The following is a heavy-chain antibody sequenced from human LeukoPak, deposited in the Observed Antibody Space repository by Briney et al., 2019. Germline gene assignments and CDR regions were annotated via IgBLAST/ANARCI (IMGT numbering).Heavy chain of an antibody. Sequence: SEILSLTCTVSGDSTSSSTYYWGWIRQPPGRGLEWLGSFYYTGSTYYNPSLKSRVTISVDTSKNQFSLKLSSVTAADTAVYYCARHLYSSTRNPTFDYWGQGTLVTVSS. CDR3: ARHLYSSTRNPTFDY. CDR1: GDSTSSSTYY. J-gene: IGHJ4*02. D-gene: IGHD6-13*01. CDR2: FYYTGST. V-gene: IGHV4-39*01.